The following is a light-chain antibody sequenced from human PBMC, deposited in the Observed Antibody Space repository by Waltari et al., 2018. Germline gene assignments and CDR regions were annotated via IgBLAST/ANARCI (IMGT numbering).Light chain of an antibody. CDR1: PSVSSY. V-gene: IGKV3-11*01. CDR3: QQRSNWPPVYT. J-gene: IGKJ2*01. CDR2: DAS. Sequence: TQSPATLSLSPGERATLSCRASPSVSSYLAWYQQKPGQAPRLLIYDASNRATGIPTRFSGSGSGTDFTLTISSLEPEDFAVYYCQQRSNWPPVYTFGQGTKLEIK.